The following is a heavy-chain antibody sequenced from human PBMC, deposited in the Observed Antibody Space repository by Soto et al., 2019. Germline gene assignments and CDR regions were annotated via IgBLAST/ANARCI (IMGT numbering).Heavy chain of an antibody. V-gene: IGHV1-3*01. CDR2: INAGNGNT. Sequence: ASVKVSCKASGYTFTSYAMHWVRQAPGQRLEWMGWINAGNGNTKYSQKFQGRVTITRDTSASTAYMELSRLRDEDTAVYYCARDEGYYYYYGMDVWGQGTTVTVSS. J-gene: IGHJ6*02. CDR1: GYTFTSYA. CDR3: ARDEGYYYYYGMDV.